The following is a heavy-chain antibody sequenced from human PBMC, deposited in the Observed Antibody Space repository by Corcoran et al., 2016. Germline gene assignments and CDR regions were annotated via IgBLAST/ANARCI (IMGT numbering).Heavy chain of an antibody. CDR1: GGTFSSYA. CDR3: ACHITMIVVAAFDI. Sequence: QVQLVQSGAEVKKPGSSVKVSCKASGGTFSSYAISWVRQAPGQGLEWMGGIIPIFGTANYAQKFQGRVTITEDKSTSTAYMELSSLRSEDTAVYYWACHITMIVVAAFDIWGQGTMVTVSS. V-gene: IGHV1-69*06. CDR2: IIPIFGTA. D-gene: IGHD3-22*01. J-gene: IGHJ3*02.